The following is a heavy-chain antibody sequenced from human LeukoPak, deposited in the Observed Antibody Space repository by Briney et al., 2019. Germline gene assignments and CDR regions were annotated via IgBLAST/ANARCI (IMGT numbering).Heavy chain of an antibody. V-gene: IGHV3-23*01. CDR3: AKDRGSSDYGISVRGRNCFDP. CDR2: ISAFGGST. J-gene: IGHJ5*02. D-gene: IGHD5-12*01. CDR1: GFTFDNYA. Sequence: PGGSLRLSCAASGFTFDNYAMSWVRQAPGKGLEWVSGISAFGGSTYYADSVKGRFTISRDSSKSTLYVQMNSLRAEDTAVYYCAKDRGSSDYGISVRGRNCFDPWGQGTLVTVSS.